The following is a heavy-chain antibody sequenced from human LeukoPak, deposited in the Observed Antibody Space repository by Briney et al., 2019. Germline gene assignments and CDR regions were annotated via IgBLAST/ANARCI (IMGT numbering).Heavy chain of an antibody. CDR2: IKPDSGGT. V-gene: IGHV1-2*02. Sequence: ASGKVSCKASGYSFTGYYVHWVRQAPGQGLEWMGWIKPDSGGTNFAQKFQGRVTMTRDTSISTAYMEVSRLTSDDTAVYYCARDAISRGIIDYWGQGTLVTVSS. J-gene: IGHJ4*02. CDR3: ARDAISRGIIDY. D-gene: IGHD3-10*01. CDR1: GYSFTGYY.